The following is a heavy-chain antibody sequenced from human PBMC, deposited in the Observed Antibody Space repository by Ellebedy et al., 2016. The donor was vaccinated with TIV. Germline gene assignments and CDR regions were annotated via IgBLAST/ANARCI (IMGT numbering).Heavy chain of an antibody. V-gene: IGHV3-7*01. J-gene: IGHJ4*02. CDR2: INHAGSET. D-gene: IGHD1-26*01. CDR3: ARVSSGSYKTDFDY. Sequence: PGGSLRLSCAASGFSLSSFWMSWVRQAPGKGLESVANINHAGSETYYVDSVKGRFTISRDNAKNSLYLQMNSLRAEDTAVYYCARVSSGSYKTDFDYWGQGILVTVSS. CDR1: GFSLSSFW.